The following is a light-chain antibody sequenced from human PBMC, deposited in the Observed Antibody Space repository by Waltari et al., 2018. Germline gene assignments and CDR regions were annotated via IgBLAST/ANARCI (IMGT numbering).Light chain of an antibody. V-gene: IGKV3-15*01. CDR3: QQYNDWHLIT. CDR2: DAS. J-gene: IGKJ5*01. Sequence: EVVMTQSPATLSVFPGERATLSCRASQSVSINLAWYQQKPGQAPRLLIYDASTRATGIPARFSGSGSGTEFTLTSSSLQSEDFANYYCQQYNDWHLITFGQGTRLEIK. CDR1: QSVSIN.